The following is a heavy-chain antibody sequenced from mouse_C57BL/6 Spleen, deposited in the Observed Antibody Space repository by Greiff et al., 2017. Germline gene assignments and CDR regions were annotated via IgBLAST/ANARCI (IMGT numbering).Heavy chain of an antibody. D-gene: IGHD6-1*01. V-gene: IGHV1-82*01. CDR3: ARSDSAYAMAY. CDR1: GYAFSSSW. J-gene: IGHJ4*01. Sequence: QVQLKQSGPELVKPGPSVSISCKASGYAFSSSWMSWVKQRPGKGLEWIGRIYPGDGDTNYNGKFKAKATLTADKSSSTAYMQLSSLTSEDSAVYFCARSDSAYAMAYWGQGTSVTVSS. CDR2: IYPGDGDT.